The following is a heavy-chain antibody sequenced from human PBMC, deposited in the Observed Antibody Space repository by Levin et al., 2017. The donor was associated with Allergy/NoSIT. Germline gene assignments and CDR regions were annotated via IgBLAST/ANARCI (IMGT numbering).Heavy chain of an antibody. D-gene: IGHD3-22*01. J-gene: IGHJ6*02. CDR2: ISGYNGNT. V-gene: IGHV1-18*01. CDR3: ARDDRSGHYYGLDV. CDR1: GYNFRSFG. Sequence: GESLKISCKASGYNFRSFGITWVRQAPGQGLEWKGWISGYNGNTNYAQKLQGRVTMTTDTSTSTVYMELGSLTSDDTAVYYCARDDRSGHYYGLDVWGQGTTVTVSS.